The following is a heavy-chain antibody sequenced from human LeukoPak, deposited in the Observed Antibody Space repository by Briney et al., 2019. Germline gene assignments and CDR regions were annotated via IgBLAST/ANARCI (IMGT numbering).Heavy chain of an antibody. CDR3: XXXXXGVIITKGFPDY. J-gene: IGHJ4*02. Sequence: GGSLRLSCAASGFTFSSYWMSWVRQAPGKGLEWVANIKQDGSEKYYVDSVKGRFTISRDNAKNSLYLQMNSLRAEDTAVYYCXXXXXGVIITKGFPDYWGQGTLVTVSS. D-gene: IGHD3-10*01. CDR2: IKQDGSEK. V-gene: IGHV3-7*01. CDR1: GFTFSSYW.